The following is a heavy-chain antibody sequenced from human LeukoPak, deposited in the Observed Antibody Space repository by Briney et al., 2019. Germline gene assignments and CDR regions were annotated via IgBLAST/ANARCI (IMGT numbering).Heavy chain of an antibody. CDR3: ARGVGGYCSSTSCYKVDWFDP. J-gene: IGHJ5*02. V-gene: IGHV4-34*01. CDR1: GGSFSGYY. Sequence: SETLSLTCAVYGGSFSGYYWSWIRQPPGKGLEWIGEISHSGSTNYNPSLKSRVTISVDTSKNQFSLKLSSVTAADTAVYYCARGVGGYCSSTSCYKVDWFDPWGQGTLVTVSS. CDR2: ISHSGST. D-gene: IGHD2-2*02.